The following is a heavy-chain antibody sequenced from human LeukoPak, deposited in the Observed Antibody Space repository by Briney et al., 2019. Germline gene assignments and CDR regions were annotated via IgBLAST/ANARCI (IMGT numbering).Heavy chain of an antibody. CDR2: IYYTGNT. Sequence: SETLSLTCAVSGGSISSDGYSWSWIRQPPGKAMEFIAYIYYTGNTYFNPSLKSRVTISVDTSKNQFSLKLSSVTAADTAVYYCARVLAAAGNNWFDPWGQGTLVTVSS. CDR1: GGSISSDGYS. CDR3: ARVLAAAGNNWFDP. V-gene: IGHV4-30-4*07. D-gene: IGHD6-13*01. J-gene: IGHJ5*02.